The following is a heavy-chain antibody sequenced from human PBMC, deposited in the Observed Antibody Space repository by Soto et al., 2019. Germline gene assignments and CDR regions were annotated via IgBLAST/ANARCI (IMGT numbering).Heavy chain of an antibody. CDR1: GGSVSSGSYY. J-gene: IGHJ4*02. CDR2: IYYSGST. Sequence: PSETLSLTYTVAGGSVSSGSYYWSWLRQPPGKGLEWIGYIYYSGSTNYNPSLKSRVTISVDTSKNQFSLKLSSVTAADTAVYYCARDPGGGFDYWGQGTLVTVSS. CDR3: ARDPGGGFDY. V-gene: IGHV4-61*01. D-gene: IGHD2-15*01.